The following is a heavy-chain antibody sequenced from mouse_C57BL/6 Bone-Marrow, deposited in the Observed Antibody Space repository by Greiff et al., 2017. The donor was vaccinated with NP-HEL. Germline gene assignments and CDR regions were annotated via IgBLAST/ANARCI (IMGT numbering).Heavy chain of an antibody. CDR2: IDPAASYT. V-gene: IGHV1-50*01. J-gene: IGHJ3*01. D-gene: IGHD1-1*01. CDR3: ARKAYYGRSYEFAY. CDR1: GYTFTTYW. Sequence: QVQLQQPGAELVKPGASVKLSCKASGYTFTTYWMQWVKQRPGQGLEWIGEIDPAASYTNYNQKFKGKATLPVDTSSSTAKMQLSSLTSEDSAVYYWARKAYYGRSYEFAYWGQGTLVTVSA.